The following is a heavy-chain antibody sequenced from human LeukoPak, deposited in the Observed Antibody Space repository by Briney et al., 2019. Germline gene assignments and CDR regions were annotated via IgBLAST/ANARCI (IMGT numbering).Heavy chain of an antibody. J-gene: IGHJ4*02. CDR1: GYTFTSNG. V-gene: IGHV1-18*01. CDR3: ARDQQWLDPARHGFDY. Sequence: ASVKVSCKASGYTFTSNGISWVRQVPGQGLEWMGWISAYNNNTNYAQKFQGRVTMTTDTSTSTAYMELRSLRSDDTAVYYCARDQQWLDPARHGFDYWGQGTLVTVPS. CDR2: ISAYNNNT. D-gene: IGHD6-19*01.